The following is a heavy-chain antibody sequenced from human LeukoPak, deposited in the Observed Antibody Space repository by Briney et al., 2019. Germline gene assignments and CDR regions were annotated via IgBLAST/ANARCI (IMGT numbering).Heavy chain of an antibody. Sequence: GGSLRLSCAASGFTFSSYAMSWARQAPGKGLEWVSAISGSGGSTYYADSVKGRFTISRDNSKNTLYLQMNSLRAEDTAVYYCAKAHLWFGELLGFDYWGQGTLVTVSS. D-gene: IGHD3-10*01. CDR2: ISGSGGST. V-gene: IGHV3-23*01. CDR1: GFTFSSYA. CDR3: AKAHLWFGELLGFDY. J-gene: IGHJ4*02.